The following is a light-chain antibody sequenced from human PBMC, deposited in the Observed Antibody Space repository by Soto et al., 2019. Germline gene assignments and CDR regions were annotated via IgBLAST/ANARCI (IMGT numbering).Light chain of an antibody. CDR3: QQSYTTPRT. V-gene: IGKV1-39*01. J-gene: IGKJ1*01. CDR1: QRVSTY. Sequence: DIPMTQSPSSPSASVGDRVTITCRASQRVSTYLNWYQHKSGKAPKLLIYAASSLQSGVPSRFSGSGSGTDFTLTISSLQPEDFATYYCQQSYTTPRTFGQGTKVEIK. CDR2: AAS.